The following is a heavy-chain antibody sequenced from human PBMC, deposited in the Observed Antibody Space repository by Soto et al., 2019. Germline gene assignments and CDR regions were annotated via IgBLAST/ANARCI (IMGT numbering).Heavy chain of an antibody. V-gene: IGHV1-69*06. D-gene: IGHD3-16*01. Sequence: SVKVSCKASGGTFSSYAISWLRQAPGQGLEWMGGIIPIFGTANYAQKFQGRVTITADKSTSTAYMELSSLRSEDTAVYYCASLIMITFGGVTGGAFDIWGQGTMVTVSS. J-gene: IGHJ3*02. CDR1: GGTFSSYA. CDR3: ASLIMITFGGVTGGAFDI. CDR2: IIPIFGTA.